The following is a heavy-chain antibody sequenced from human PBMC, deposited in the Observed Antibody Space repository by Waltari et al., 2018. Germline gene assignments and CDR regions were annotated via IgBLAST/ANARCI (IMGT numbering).Heavy chain of an antibody. Sequence: QVQLVQSGAEVKKPGSSVKVSCKASGGTFSSYAISWVRQAPGQGLEWMGRIIPIFGTANYAQKFQGRVTITADTSATTVYMELSSLGFEDTAMYYCARGYSTTYHDYWGQGALVTVSS. CDR3: ARGYSTTYHDY. CDR1: GGTFSSYA. D-gene: IGHD5-12*01. V-gene: IGHV1-69*08. CDR2: IIPIFGTA. J-gene: IGHJ4*02.